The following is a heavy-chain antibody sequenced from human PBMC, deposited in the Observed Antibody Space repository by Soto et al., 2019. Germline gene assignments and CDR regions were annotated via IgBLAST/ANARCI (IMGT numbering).Heavy chain of an antibody. CDR1: GGSLSSYY. J-gene: IGHJ4*02. D-gene: IGHD2-8*02. V-gene: IGHV4-59*12. CDR2: IYYSGGT. CDR3: ARDKITGLFDY. Sequence: PSETLSLTCTVSGGSLSSYYWMWIRQLPGKGLEWMGYIYYSGGTNYNPSLQSRVTMSVDTPKNQFSLKLTSVTAADTAVYYCARDKITGLFDYWGQGTLVTVSS.